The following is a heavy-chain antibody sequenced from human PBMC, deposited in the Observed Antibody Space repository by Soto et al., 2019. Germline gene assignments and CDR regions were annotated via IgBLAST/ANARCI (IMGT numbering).Heavy chain of an antibody. D-gene: IGHD2-21*02. V-gene: IGHV1-18*01. J-gene: IGHJ4*02. Sequence: ASVKVSCKASGYTFTSYGISWVRQAPGQGLEWMGWISAYNGNTNYAQKLQGRVTMTTDTSTSTAYMELRSLRSDDTAVYYCARENLYCGGDCWAYWGQGTLVTVST. CDR2: ISAYNGNT. CDR3: ARENLYCGGDCWAY. CDR1: GYTFTSYG.